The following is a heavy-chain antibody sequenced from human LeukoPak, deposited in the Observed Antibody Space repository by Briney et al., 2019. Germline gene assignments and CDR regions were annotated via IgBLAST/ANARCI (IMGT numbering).Heavy chain of an antibody. J-gene: IGHJ3*02. CDR3: ARDWVAGVPFDAFDI. D-gene: IGHD3-10*01. Sequence: PGGSLRLSCAASGFTFDDYGMSWVRQAPGKGLEWVANIKEDGSEKYYVDSVKGRFTISRDNAKNSLYLHMNSLTAEDTAMYYCARDWVAGVPFDAFDIWGQGTMVSVSS. CDR2: IKEDGSEK. CDR1: GFTFDDYG. V-gene: IGHV3-7*03.